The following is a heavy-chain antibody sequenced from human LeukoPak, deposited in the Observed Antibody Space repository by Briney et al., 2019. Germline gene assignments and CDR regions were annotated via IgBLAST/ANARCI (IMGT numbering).Heavy chain of an antibody. V-gene: IGHV3-15*01. CDR1: GFTFSNAW. J-gene: IGHJ4*02. Sequence: GGSLRLSCAASGFTFSNAWMNWVRQAPGKGLEWVGRIKTKTDAETPDYAAPVKGRFTISRDDSKNTLYLQMDSLKTEDTAVYYCTVMHRHNYWGQGTLVTVSS. CDR2: IKTKTDAETP. D-gene: IGHD2-21*01. CDR3: TVMHRHNY.